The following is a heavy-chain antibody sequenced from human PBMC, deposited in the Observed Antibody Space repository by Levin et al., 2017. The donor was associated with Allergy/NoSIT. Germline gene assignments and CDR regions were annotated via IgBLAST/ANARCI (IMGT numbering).Heavy chain of an antibody. CDR2: INYRGVT. Sequence: SETLSLTCSVSGGPFSSGTYYWSWIRRPPGQGLEWIGYINYRGVTKYNPSLKSRATITVDTSKNEFSLKVTSVTAAETAVYYCARIRIRVSGGHDYYYGIDAWRQGTTVTVSS. V-gene: IGHV4-61*01. CDR3: ARIRIRVSGGHDYYYGIDA. J-gene: IGHJ6*02. CDR1: GGPFSSGTYY. D-gene: IGHD2-8*02.